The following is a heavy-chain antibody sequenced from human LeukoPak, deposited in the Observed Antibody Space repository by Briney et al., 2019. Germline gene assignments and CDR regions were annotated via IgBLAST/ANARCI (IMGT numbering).Heavy chain of an antibody. V-gene: IGHV3-30*03. D-gene: IGHD4-17*01. CDR1: GFPFNIYG. J-gene: IGHJ4*02. CDR2: ISYDGSNK. CDR3: ARARDYGDSFDY. Sequence: PGRSLRLSCTASGFPFNIYGMHWVRQAPGKGLEWVAVISYDGSNKYYADSVKGRFTISRDNSKNALYLQMDSLRAEDTAVYDCARARDYGDSFDYWGQGTLVIVSS.